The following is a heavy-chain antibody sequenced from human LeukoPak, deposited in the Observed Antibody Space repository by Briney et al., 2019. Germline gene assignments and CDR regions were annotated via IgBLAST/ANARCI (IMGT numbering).Heavy chain of an antibody. J-gene: IGHJ6*03. CDR2: IGGSGDNK. CDR3: AKKSGYDSYRYYYMNV. D-gene: IGHD3-22*01. Sequence: GGTLRLSCAVSGFTFGNYAMTWVRQAPGKGLEWVSSIGGSGDNKYYADSVMGRFTISRDNSRNTLSLQMNSLRAEDTAVYYCAKKSGYDSYRYYYMNVWGKGTTFTVSS. V-gene: IGHV3-23*01. CDR1: GFTFGNYA.